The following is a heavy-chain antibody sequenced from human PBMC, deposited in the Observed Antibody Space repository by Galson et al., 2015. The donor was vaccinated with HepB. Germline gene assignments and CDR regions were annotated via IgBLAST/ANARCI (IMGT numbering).Heavy chain of an antibody. D-gene: IGHD6-19*01. CDR3: TSGIPRFYSSGWYDSVLGHY. J-gene: IGHJ4*02. CDR1: GFTFSSYG. V-gene: IGHV3-30*03. Sequence: SLRLSCAASGFTFSSYGMHWVRQAPGQGLEWVAIISSDGSNKYYADSVKGRFTISRDNSKNTLFLQMNSLKTEDTAVYYCTSGIPRFYSSGWYDSVLGHYWGQGTLVTVSS. CDR2: ISSDGSNK.